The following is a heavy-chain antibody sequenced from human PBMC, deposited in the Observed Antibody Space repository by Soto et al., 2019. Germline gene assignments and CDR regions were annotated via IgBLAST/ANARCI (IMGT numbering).Heavy chain of an antibody. Sequence: QVQLVESGGGVGQPGTSLRLSCVVSGFTFRSFVIHWVRQAPGKGLEWVALTSYDGSNKYYDDSVKGRFTISRDNSRNTVDLQMDSPRLEDTALYYCARWGTTGGLDVWGQGTLVSVSS. CDR1: GFTFRSFV. J-gene: IGHJ4*02. D-gene: IGHD3-16*01. CDR3: ARWGTTGGLDV. V-gene: IGHV3-30*19. CDR2: TSYDGSNK.